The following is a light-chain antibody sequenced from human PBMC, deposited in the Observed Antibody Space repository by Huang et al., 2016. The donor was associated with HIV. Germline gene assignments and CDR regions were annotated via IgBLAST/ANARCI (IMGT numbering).Light chain of an antibody. Sequence: DIQMTQSPSSLSASVGDRVTITCRASQSISSYLNWYQQKPGKAPNLLIYAASSLQSGVPSRFSGSGSGTYFTLTISSLQPEDFSTYYCQQSYSTPRLTFGQGTKLEIK. CDR2: AAS. CDR3: QQSYSTPRLT. CDR1: QSISSY. J-gene: IGKJ2*01. V-gene: IGKV1-39*01.